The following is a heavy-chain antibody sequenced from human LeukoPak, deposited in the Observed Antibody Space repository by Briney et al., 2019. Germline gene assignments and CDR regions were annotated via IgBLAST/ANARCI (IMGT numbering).Heavy chain of an antibody. J-gene: IGHJ4*02. Sequence: GGSLRLSCAASGFTFSSYSMNWVRQAPGKGLEWVSYISSSSSTIYYADSVKGRFTISRDNAKNSLYLQMNSLRAEDTAVYYCARDHSGLRLDYWGQGTLVTVSS. CDR3: ARDHSGLRLDY. D-gene: IGHD4-17*01. V-gene: IGHV3-48*01. CDR2: ISSSSSTI. CDR1: GFTFSSYS.